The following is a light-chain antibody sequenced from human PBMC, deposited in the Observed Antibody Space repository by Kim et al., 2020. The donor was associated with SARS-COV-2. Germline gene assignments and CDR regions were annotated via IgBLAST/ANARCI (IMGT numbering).Light chain of an antibody. Sequence: GQRVTISCSGSNSNIGSDTVNWYQKFPGMAPKLLIYSTNPRPSGVPDRFSASKSGTSASLAISGLQSDDEADYYCAAWDDSVKTLLFGGGTQLTVL. CDR2: STN. V-gene: IGLV1-44*01. J-gene: IGLJ2*01. CDR1: NSNIGSDT. CDR3: AAWDDSVKTLL.